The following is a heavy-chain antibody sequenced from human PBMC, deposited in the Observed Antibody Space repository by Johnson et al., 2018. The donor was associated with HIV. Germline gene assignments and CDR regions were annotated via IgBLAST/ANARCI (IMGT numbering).Heavy chain of an antibody. J-gene: IGHJ3*02. D-gene: IGHD3-10*01. CDR2: IWYDGHFT. Sequence: QVQLVESGGGLVQPGGSLRLSCVASGFSFSAYAIHWVRQAPGQGLEWVAVIWYDGHFTYYGESVKGRFTISRDNSKNTLYLQMNSLRAEDTAVYYCARIGLPYYYGSGSYSHDAVDSWGQGTMVTVSS. CDR1: GFSFSAYA. V-gene: IGHV3-33*01. CDR3: ARIGLPYYYGSGSYSHDAVDS.